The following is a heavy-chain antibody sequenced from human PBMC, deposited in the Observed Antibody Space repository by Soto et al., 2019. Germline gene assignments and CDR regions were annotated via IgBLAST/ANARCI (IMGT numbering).Heavy chain of an antibody. J-gene: IGHJ6*02. V-gene: IGHV1-18*01. CDR2: ISGYNGET. CDR3: AKNGQPPYYYYGMDV. CDR1: GYTFTRYG. Sequence: QAQLVQSGGEVKKPGASVKVSCKASGYTFTRYGISWVRQAPGQGLEWMGWISGYNGETKYAQKFQGRVTMTVDTSTTTAYMELRSLTSDDRAVYYCAKNGQPPYYYYGMDVWGQGTTVTVSS. D-gene: IGHD2-8*01.